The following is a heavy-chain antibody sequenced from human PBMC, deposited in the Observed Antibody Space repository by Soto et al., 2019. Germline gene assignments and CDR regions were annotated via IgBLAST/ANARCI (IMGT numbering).Heavy chain of an antibody. CDR3: ANPTRGVVVVESMDV. J-gene: IGHJ6*02. CDR2: ISYDGSNK. CDR1: GSTFSSYG. D-gene: IGHD2-15*01. Sequence: PGGSLRLSCAASGSTFSSYGMHWVRQAPGKGLEWVAVISYDGSNKYYADSVKGRFTISRDNSKNTLYLQMNSLRAEDTAVYYCANPTRGVVVVESMDVWGQGTTVTVSS. V-gene: IGHV3-30*18.